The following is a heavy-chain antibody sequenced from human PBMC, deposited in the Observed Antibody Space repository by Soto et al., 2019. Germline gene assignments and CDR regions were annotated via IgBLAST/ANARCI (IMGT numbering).Heavy chain of an antibody. CDR3: ARGHYGMDV. CDR1: GLTFSNHW. J-gene: IGHJ6*02. CDR2: IKEDGSEK. Sequence: LRLSCVASGLTFSNHWISWVRQAPGKGLEWVANIKEDGSEKYYMDSVKGRFTISRDNAENSVYLQMNSLRAEDTAVYYCARGHYGMDVWGQGTTVTVSS. V-gene: IGHV3-7*03.